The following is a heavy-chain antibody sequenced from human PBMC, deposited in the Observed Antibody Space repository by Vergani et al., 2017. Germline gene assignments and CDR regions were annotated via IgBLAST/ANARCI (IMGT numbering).Heavy chain of an antibody. CDR2: IKQDGSEK. CDR1: GFPFSSYW. Sequence: EVQLVESGGGLVQPGGSLRLSCAASGFPFSSYWMSWVRQAPGKGLEWVANIKQDGSEKYYVDSVKGRFTISIDNAKNSLYLQMNSLRADDTAVYYCARGGYYDSSGYYGVDYWGQGTLVTVSS. V-gene: IGHV3-7*04. CDR3: ARGGYYDSSGYYGVDY. D-gene: IGHD3-22*01. J-gene: IGHJ4*02.